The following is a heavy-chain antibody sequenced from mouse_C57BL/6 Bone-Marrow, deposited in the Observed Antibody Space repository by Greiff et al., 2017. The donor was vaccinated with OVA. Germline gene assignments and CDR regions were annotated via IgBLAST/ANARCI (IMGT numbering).Heavy chain of an antibody. J-gene: IGHJ2*01. D-gene: IGHD2-3*01. CDR1: GYAFSSSW. V-gene: IGHV1-82*01. CDR2: IYPGDGDT. CDR3: ARHEDGYCASYFDY. Sequence: VHLVESGPELVKPGASVKISCKASGYAFSSSWMNWVKQRPGKGLEWIGRIYPGDGDTNYNGKFKGKATLTADKSSSTAYMQLSSLTSEDSAVYFCARHEDGYCASYFDYWGQGTTLTVSS.